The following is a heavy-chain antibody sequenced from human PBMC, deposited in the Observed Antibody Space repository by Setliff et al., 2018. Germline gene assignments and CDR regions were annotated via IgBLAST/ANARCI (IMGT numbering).Heavy chain of an antibody. Sequence: PGGSLRLSCAASGFTFSTYSLIWVRQAPGTGLEWVSYIRPSSSHIYYADSAEGRFTISRENAKNSVYLQMNSMRAEDSAVYYCARDRKSRYYDSGAHAFDIWGQGTMVTVSS. CDR1: GFTFSTYS. J-gene: IGHJ3*02. CDR3: ARDRKSRYYDSGAHAFDI. D-gene: IGHD3-22*01. CDR2: IRPSSSHI. V-gene: IGHV3-21*04.